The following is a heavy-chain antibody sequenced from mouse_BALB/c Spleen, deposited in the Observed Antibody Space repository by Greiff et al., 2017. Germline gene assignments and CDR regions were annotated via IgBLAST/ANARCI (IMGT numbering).Heavy chain of an antibody. CDR3: ARKGNDGYLAWFAY. CDR1: GYTFTSYW. J-gene: IGHJ3*01. Sequence: QVQLQQPGAELVKPGASVKLSCKASGYTFTSYWMHWVKQRPGQGLEWIGEIDPSDSYTNYNQKVKGKATLTVDKSSSTAYMQLSSLTSEDSAVYYCARKGNDGYLAWFAYWGQGTLVTVSA. D-gene: IGHD2-3*01. CDR2: IDPSDSYT. V-gene: IGHV1-69*02.